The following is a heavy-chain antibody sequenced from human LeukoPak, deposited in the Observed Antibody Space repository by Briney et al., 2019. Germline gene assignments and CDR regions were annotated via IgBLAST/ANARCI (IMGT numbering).Heavy chain of an antibody. CDR2: ISSSSSYI. Sequence: GGSLRLSCAASGFTFSRYSMNWVRQAPGKGPEWVSSISSSSSYIYYADSVKGRFTISRDNAKNSLYLQMNSLRAEDTAVYYCARDLVVQQWLVEGFAFDIWGQGTMVTVSS. CDR1: GFTFSRYS. CDR3: ARDLVVQQWLVEGFAFDI. J-gene: IGHJ3*02. V-gene: IGHV3-21*01. D-gene: IGHD6-19*01.